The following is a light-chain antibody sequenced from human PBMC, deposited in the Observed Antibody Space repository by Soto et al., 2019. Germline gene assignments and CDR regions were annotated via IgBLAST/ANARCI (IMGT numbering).Light chain of an antibody. V-gene: IGKV3-11*01. Sequence: IVFTQSPATLSLSPGEGATLSCRASQSIGDYVAWFQQKPGQAPRLLIYDGSNRAVGIPARFSGSASGTDSTLTISSLEPEDFAVYYCQQRSAWPLTFGGGTRVEI. J-gene: IGKJ4*01. CDR3: QQRSAWPLT. CDR1: QSIGDY. CDR2: DGS.